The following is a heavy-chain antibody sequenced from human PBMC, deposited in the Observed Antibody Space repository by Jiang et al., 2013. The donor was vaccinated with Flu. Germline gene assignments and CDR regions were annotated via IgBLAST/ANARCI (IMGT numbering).Heavy chain of an antibody. Sequence: PSETLSLTCTVSGGSISSSSYYWGWIRQPPGKGLEWIGSIYSSGSTYYNPSLKSRVTISVDTSKNQFSLKLSSVTAADTAVYYCARHGAVVTATSPFDYWGQGTLVTVSS. J-gene: IGHJ4*02. CDR3: ARHGAVVTATSPFDY. CDR1: GGSISSSSYY. V-gene: IGHV4-39*01. D-gene: IGHD2-21*02. CDR2: IYSSGST.